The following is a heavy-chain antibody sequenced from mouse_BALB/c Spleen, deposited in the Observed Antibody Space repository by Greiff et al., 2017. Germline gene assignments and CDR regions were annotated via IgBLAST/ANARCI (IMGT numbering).Heavy chain of an antibody. J-gene: IGHJ4*01. CDR2: ISDGGSYT. Sequence: EVQGVESGGGLVKPGGSLKLSCAASGFTFSDYYMYWVRQTPEKRLEWVATISDGGSYTYYPDSVKGRFTISRDNAKNNLYLQMSSLKSEDTAMYYCARDGGDRYDDAMDYWGQGTSVTVSS. CDR1: GFTFSDYY. V-gene: IGHV5-4*02. D-gene: IGHD2-14*01. CDR3: ARDGGDRYDDAMDY.